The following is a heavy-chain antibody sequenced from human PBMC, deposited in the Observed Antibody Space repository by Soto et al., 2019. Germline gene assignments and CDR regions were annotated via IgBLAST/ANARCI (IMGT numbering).Heavy chain of an antibody. J-gene: IGHJ5*02. D-gene: IGHD1-26*01. CDR3: ARAIVGPTTTGWLDP. CDR2: IIPSFGTA. CDR1: GGTFSRYA. Sequence: QVQLVQSGAEVKKPGSSVKVSCKASGGTFSRYAISWVRQAPGQGLEWMGGIIPSFGTANYAQKFQGRVRITADESTSTAYRELSSLGFEETAVYYCARAIVGPTTTGWLDPWGQGTLVTVSS. V-gene: IGHV1-69*01.